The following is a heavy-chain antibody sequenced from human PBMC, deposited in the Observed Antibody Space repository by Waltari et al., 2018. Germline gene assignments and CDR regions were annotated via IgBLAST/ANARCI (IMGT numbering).Heavy chain of an antibody. CDR3: ARVGYTADGGY. CDR2: IIPICGTA. J-gene: IGHJ4*02. CDR1: GYTFTSYA. D-gene: IGHD2-2*02. V-gene: IGHV1-69*13. Sequence: QVQLVQSGDEVKKPGASVKVSCKASGYTFTSYAMHWVRQAPGQRLEWMGWIIPICGTANYAQKFQGRVTITADETTSTAYMELSSLRSEDTAVYYCARVGYTADGGYWGQGTLVTVSS.